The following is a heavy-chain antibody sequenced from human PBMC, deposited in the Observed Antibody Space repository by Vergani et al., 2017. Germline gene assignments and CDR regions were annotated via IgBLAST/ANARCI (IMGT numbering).Heavy chain of an antibody. D-gene: IGHD2-15*01. CDR1: GGSITRGGYY. V-gene: IGHV4-31*03. CDR2: IYYSGST. J-gene: IGHJ5*02. Sequence: QVQLQESGPGLVKPSQTLSLTCSVSGGSITRGGYYWSWIRQHPGKGLEWIGYIYYSGSTYYNPSLKSRVTISVDTSKNQFSLKLSSVTAADTAVYYCARGSGAAGWFDPWGQGTLVTVSS. CDR3: ARGSGAAGWFDP.